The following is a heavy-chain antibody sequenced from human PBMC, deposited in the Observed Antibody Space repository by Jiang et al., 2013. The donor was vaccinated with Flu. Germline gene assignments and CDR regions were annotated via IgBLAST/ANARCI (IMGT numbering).Heavy chain of an antibody. CDR2: ISYDGINK. V-gene: IGHV3-30*18. CDR3: AKEGEEMARILIFWSLDL. Sequence: VQLVESGGGVVQPGRPLRLSCAASGFTFSSYGMHWVRQAPGKGLEWVAVISYDGINKYYADSVKGRFTISRDNSKNTLYLQMNSLTADDTAVYYCAKEGEEMARILIFWSLDLWGRGHLVTVSS. CDR1: GFTFSSYG. J-gene: IGHJ2*01. D-gene: IGHD5-24*01.